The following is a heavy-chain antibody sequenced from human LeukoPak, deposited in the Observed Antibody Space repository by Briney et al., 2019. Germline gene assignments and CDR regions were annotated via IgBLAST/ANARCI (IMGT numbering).Heavy chain of an antibody. Sequence: SETLSLTCTVSGGSISSYYWSWIRQPPGKGLEWIGYIYYSGSTNYNPSLKSRVTISVDTSKNQFSLKLSSVTAADTAVYYCARDSTVTPPYYYYYMDVWGKGTTVTVSS. J-gene: IGHJ6*03. V-gene: IGHV4-59*01. D-gene: IGHD4-17*01. CDR1: GGSISSYY. CDR2: IYYSGST. CDR3: ARDSTVTPPYYYYYMDV.